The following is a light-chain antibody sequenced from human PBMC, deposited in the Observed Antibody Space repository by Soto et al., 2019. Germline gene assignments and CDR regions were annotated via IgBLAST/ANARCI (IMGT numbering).Light chain of an antibody. Sequence: DLQMTQSPSTLSASVGDRVTITCRASQSISSWLAWYQQKPGKAPKLLIYGASSLQTGVPSRFSGSGSGTEFTLTISSLQPDDFATYYCQQYNSYSYTFGQGTKVDIK. J-gene: IGKJ2*01. CDR3: QQYNSYSYT. V-gene: IGKV1-5*01. CDR1: QSISSW. CDR2: GAS.